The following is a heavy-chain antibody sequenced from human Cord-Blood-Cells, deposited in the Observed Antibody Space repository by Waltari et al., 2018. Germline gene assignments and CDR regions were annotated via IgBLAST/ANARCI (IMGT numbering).Heavy chain of an antibody. D-gene: IGHD1-26*01. CDR1: GFTFSNAW. CDR2: IKSKTDGGTT. CDR3: TTYFSSGSYHFDY. J-gene: IGHJ4*02. V-gene: IGHV3-15*01. Sequence: EVQLVESGGGLVKPGGSLRISCAASGFTFSNAWMSWVRQAPGKGLEWVGRIKSKTDGGTTDYAAPVKGRFTISRDDSKNTLYLQMNSLKTEDTAVHYCTTYFSSGSYHFDYWGQGTLVTVSS.